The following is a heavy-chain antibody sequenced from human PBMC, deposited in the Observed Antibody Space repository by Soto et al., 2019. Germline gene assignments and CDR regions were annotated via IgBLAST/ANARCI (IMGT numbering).Heavy chain of an antibody. Sequence: PGGSLRLSCAASGFTFSSYAMHWVRQAPGKGLEWVAVISYDGSNKYYADSVKGRFTISRDNSKNTLYLQMNSLRAEDTAVYYCARDLNGFCSSTSCRHGLGRWGQGTLVTVSS. V-gene: IGHV3-30-3*01. J-gene: IGHJ4*02. D-gene: IGHD2-2*01. CDR3: ARDLNGFCSSTSCRHGLGR. CDR1: GFTFSSYA. CDR2: ISYDGSNK.